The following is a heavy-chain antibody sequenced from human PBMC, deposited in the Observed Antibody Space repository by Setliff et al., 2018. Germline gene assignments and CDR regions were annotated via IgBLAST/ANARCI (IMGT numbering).Heavy chain of an antibody. CDR1: GFTFRSYS. J-gene: IGHJ6*03. V-gene: IGHV3-48*01. CDR3: TKRALYDGSGYYYALDYYYYMDV. CDR2: ISSSSSSTV. Sequence: PGGSLRLSCAASGFTFRSYSMKWVRQAPGKGLEWVSYISSSSSSTVYYADSVKGRFTISRDNAKNTLYLQMNSLRPEDTAVYYCTKRALYDGSGYYYALDYYYYMDVWGKGTTVTVSS. D-gene: IGHD3-22*01.